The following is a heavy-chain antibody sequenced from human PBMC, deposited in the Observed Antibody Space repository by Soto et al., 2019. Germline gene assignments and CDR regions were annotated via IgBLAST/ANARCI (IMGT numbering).Heavy chain of an antibody. CDR1: GGSISSSSYY. D-gene: IGHD6-19*01. J-gene: IGHJ4*02. V-gene: IGHV4-39*01. CDR2: IYYSGST. Sequence: QLQLQESGPGLVKPSETLSLTCTVSGGSISSSSYYWGWIRQPPGKGLEWIGSIYYSGSTYYNPSLKSRVTISVDTSKNQFSLKLSSVTAADTAVYYCARLPTETIAVAVQFDYWGQGTLVTVSS. CDR3: ARLPTETIAVAVQFDY.